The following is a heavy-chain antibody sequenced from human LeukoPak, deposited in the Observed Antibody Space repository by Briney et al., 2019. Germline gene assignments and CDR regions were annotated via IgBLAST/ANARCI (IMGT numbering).Heavy chain of an antibody. V-gene: IGHV3-74*01. CDR3: ARVQRGIAVALDY. CDR2: INSDGSST. D-gene: IGHD6-19*01. CDR1: GFTFSSYW. J-gene: IGHJ4*02. Sequence: GGSLRLSCAASGFTFSSYWMHWVRQAPGKGLVWVSRINSDGSSTSYADSVKGRFTISRDNAKNTLYLQMNSLRAEDTAVYYCARVQRGIAVALDYWGQGTLATVSS.